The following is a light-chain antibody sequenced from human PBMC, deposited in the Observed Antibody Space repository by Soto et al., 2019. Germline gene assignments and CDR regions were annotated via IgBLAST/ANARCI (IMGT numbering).Light chain of an antibody. CDR2: DAS. V-gene: IGKV3-11*01. Sequence: EIVLTQSPATLSLSPGERATLSCRASQSVGSYLDWYQQKPGQAPRLLIYDASNRATGIPARFSGSGSGTDFTLTISRLEPEDFAVYYCQQYGSSPITFGQGTRLEIK. CDR1: QSVGSY. CDR3: QQYGSSPIT. J-gene: IGKJ5*01.